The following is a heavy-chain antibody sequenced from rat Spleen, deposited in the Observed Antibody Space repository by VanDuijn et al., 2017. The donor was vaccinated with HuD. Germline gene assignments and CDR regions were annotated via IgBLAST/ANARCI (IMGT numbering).Heavy chain of an antibody. CDR3: ASSYGGYTQHCFAY. V-gene: IGHV2-1*01. J-gene: IGHJ3*01. CDR2: IWGDGST. D-gene: IGHD1-11*01. Sequence: QVQLKESGPGLVQPSQTLSLTCTVSGFSLISNSVHWVRQPPGKGLEWMGGIWGDGSTDYNSALKSRLSISRDTSKSQVFLQMNSLKTDDTAFYFCASSYGGYTQHCFAYWGKGTLVTVSS. CDR1: GFSLISNS.